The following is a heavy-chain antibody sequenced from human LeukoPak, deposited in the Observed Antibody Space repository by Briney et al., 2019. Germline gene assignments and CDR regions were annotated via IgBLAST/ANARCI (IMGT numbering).Heavy chain of an antibody. CDR3: ARDRAYYYYGMDV. Sequence: ASVKVSCKASGYTFTGYYMHWVRQAPGQGLEWMGWINPNSGDTSYAQNFQGRVTMTRDTSISTSYMELSRLRFDDTAVYFCARDRAYYYYGMDVWGQGTTVTVSS. CDR2: INPNSGDT. V-gene: IGHV1-2*02. CDR1: GYTFTGYY. J-gene: IGHJ6*02. D-gene: IGHD3-16*01.